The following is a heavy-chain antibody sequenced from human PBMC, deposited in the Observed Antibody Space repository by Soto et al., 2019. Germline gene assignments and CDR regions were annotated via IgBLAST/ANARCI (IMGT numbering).Heavy chain of an antibody. J-gene: IGHJ5*02. D-gene: IGHD1-26*01. CDR3: ARSYSGTFYGYDT. CDR1: GGSISSYH. CDR2: VFYAGST. Sequence: SETLSLTCTVSGGSISSYHWSWIRQSPGKGLEWIGYVFYAGSTKYNPALKRRVTISVDTSKNQFSLKLSSVSAADTGLYYCARSYSGTFYGYDTWGQGILVTVSS. V-gene: IGHV4-59*01.